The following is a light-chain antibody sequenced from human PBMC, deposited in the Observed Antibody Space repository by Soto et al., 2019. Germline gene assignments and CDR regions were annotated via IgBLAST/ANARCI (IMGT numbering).Light chain of an antibody. CDR1: SSNIGSNY. CDR3: AAWDDSLSGPV. J-gene: IGLJ2*01. Sequence: QSVLTQPPSASGTPGQRVTISCSGSSSNIGSNYVYWYQQLPGTAPKLLIYSNNQRPSGVPDRFSGSKSGTSASLAISGLRVQEEGDYYCAAWDDSLSGPVFGGGTKLTVL. CDR2: SNN. V-gene: IGLV1-47*02.